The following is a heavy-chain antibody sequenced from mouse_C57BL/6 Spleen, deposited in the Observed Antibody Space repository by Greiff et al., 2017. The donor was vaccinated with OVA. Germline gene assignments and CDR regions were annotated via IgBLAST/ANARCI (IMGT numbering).Heavy chain of an antibody. CDR2: INPNNGGT. J-gene: IGHJ3*01. CDR1: GYTFTDYY. D-gene: IGHD2-4*01. Sequence: EVQLQQSGPELVKPGAPVKISCKASGYTFTDYYMNWVKQSHGKSLEWIGDINPNNGGTSYNQKFKGKATLTVDKSSSTAYMELRSLTSEDSAVYYCARIYYDQAWFAYWGQGTLVTVSA. CDR3: ARIYYDQAWFAY. V-gene: IGHV1-26*01.